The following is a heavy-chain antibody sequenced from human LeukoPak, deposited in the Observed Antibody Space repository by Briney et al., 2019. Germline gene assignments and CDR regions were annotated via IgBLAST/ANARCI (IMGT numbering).Heavy chain of an antibody. V-gene: IGHV3-9*01. CDR2: ISWNSGSI. J-gene: IGHJ4*02. CDR3: AKDLGYCSGGSCYPGVYFDY. CDR1: GFTFDDYA. Sequence: PGRSLRLSCAASGFTFDDYAMHWVRQAPGKGLEWVSGISWNSGSIGYADSVKGRFTISRDNAKNSLYLQMNSLRAEDTALYYCAKDLGYCSGGSCYPGVYFDYWGQGTLVTVSS. D-gene: IGHD2-15*01.